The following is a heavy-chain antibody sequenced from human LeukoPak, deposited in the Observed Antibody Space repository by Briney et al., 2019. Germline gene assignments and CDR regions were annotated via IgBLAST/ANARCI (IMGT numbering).Heavy chain of an antibody. J-gene: IGHJ4*02. Sequence: ASVKVSCKASGYSFTSSGISWVRQAPGQGLEWLGWISGHNDNTNYAQKFQGRLTMTADTSTSTAYMDLRSLRSDDTAVCYCARDGFGDIDFDYWGQGTLVTVSS. D-gene: IGHD3-10*01. CDR2: ISGHNDNT. CDR3: ARDGFGDIDFDY. V-gene: IGHV1-18*04. CDR1: GYSFTSSG.